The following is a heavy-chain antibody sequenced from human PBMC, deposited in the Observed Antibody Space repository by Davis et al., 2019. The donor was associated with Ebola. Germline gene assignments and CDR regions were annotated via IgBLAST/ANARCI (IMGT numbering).Heavy chain of an antibody. J-gene: IGHJ5*02. V-gene: IGHV1-8*02. CDR2: ISAYNGNT. CDR1: GYTFTSYG. Sequence: ASVKVSCKASGYTFTSYGISWVRQAPGQGLEWMGWISAYNGNTGYAQKFQGRVTMTRNTSISTAYMELSSLRSEDTAVYYCARAIRYFDWPTPYNWFDPWGQGTLVTVSS. D-gene: IGHD3-9*01. CDR3: ARAIRYFDWPTPYNWFDP.